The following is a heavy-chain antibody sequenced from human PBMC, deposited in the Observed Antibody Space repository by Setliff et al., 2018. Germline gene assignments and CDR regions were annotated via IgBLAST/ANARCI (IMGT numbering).Heavy chain of an antibody. V-gene: IGHV4-34*01. CDR2: INHSGST. CDR1: GGSFSGYY. D-gene: IGHD3-3*01. CDR3: ARGKPFFGVVIMGYYYYYMDV. Sequence: KPSETLSLTCAVYGGSFSGYYWSWIRQPPGKGLEWIGEINHSGSTNYNPSLKSRVTISVDASKNQFSLKLSSVTAADTAVYYCARGKPFFGVVIMGYYYYYMDVWGKGTTVTVSS. J-gene: IGHJ6*03.